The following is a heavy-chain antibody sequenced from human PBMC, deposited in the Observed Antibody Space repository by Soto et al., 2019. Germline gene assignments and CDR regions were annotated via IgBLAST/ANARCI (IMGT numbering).Heavy chain of an antibody. CDR1: GGSISNDVYY. Sequence: QVQLQESGPGLVKPSQTLSLTCIVSGGSISNDVYYWSWIRQHPGKGLEWIGYKHYSGITYLNPSLKSRVMISVDTSQNQFSLRLSSVTAADTAVYYCATYYYASGTYSRLFDHWGQGTLVTVSS. D-gene: IGHD3-10*01. J-gene: IGHJ4*02. CDR2: KHYSGIT. CDR3: ATYYYASGTYSRLFDH. V-gene: IGHV4-31*03.